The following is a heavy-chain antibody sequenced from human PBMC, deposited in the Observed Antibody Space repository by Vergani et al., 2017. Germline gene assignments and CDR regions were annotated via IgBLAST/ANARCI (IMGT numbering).Heavy chain of an antibody. J-gene: IGHJ4*02. V-gene: IGHV1-69*06. D-gene: IGHD3-16*02. CDR3: ARAAGFGGAISDY. Sequence: QVQLVQSGAEVKKPGSSVKVSCKASGGTFSSYAISWVRQAPGQGLEWMGGIIPIFGTANYAQKFQGRVTMTRNTSISTAYMELSSLRSEDTAVYYCARAAGFGGAISDYWGQGTLVTVSS. CDR2: IIPIFGTA. CDR1: GGTFSSYA.